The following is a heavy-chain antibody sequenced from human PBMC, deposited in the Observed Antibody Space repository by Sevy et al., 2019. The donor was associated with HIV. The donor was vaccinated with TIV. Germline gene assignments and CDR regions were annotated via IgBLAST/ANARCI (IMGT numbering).Heavy chain of an antibody. CDR2: IKEDGSEK. Sequence: GGSLRLSCVVSGFIFTTSWMTWVRQAPGKGLEWVASIKEDGSEKYYVDSVKGRFTISRDNVRKAQYLQMSSLRAEDTAVYYCVRAIGGVEDHYWGQGTLVTVSS. J-gene: IGHJ4*02. CDR1: GFIFTTSW. D-gene: IGHD3-16*01. V-gene: IGHV3-7*01. CDR3: VRAIGGVEDHY.